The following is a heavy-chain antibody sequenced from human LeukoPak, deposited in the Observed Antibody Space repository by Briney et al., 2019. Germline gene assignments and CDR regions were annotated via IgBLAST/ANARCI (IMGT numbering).Heavy chain of an antibody. V-gene: IGHV4-59*01. CDR1: GDSISSYY. Sequence: SETLSLTCTVSGDSISSYYWSWIRQPPGKGLEWIGYIYDSGSTNYNPSLKSRVTISVDTSKNQFSLKLSSVTAADTAVYYCARVGGTDYYYYGMDVWGQGTTVTVSS. CDR3: ARVGGTDYYYYGMDV. D-gene: IGHD1-1*01. J-gene: IGHJ6*02. CDR2: IYDSGST.